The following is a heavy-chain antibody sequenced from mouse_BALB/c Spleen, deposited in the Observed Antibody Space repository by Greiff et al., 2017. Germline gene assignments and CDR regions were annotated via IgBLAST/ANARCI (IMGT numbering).Heavy chain of an antibody. CDR2: ISYDGSN. Sequence: EVQLQESGPGLVKPSQSLSLTCSVTGYSITSGYYWYWIRQFPGNKLEWMGYISYDGSNNYNPSLKNRISITRDTSKNQFLMKLNSVTTEDTATYYSASYYDPYAMDYWGQGTSVTVSS. V-gene: IGHV3-6*02. D-gene: IGHD1-1*02. CDR1: GYSITSGYY. J-gene: IGHJ4*01. CDR3: ASYYDPYAMDY.